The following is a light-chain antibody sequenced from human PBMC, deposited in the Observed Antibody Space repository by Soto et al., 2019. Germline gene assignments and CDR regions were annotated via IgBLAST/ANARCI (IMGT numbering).Light chain of an antibody. CDR3: QQYNNWPRT. V-gene: IGKV3-15*01. CDR1: QSVSSN. Sequence: EIVMTQSPATLSVSPGERATLSCRASQSVSSNLAWYQQKHGQAPRLLIYGGSTRANGIPARFSCSGSGTEFTLTISSLQSEDFAVDDCQQYNNWPRTFGGGTKVEIK. CDR2: GGS. J-gene: IGKJ4*01.